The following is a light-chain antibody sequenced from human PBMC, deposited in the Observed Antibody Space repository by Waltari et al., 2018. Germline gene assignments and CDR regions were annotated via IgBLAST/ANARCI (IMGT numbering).Light chain of an antibody. Sequence: QSALTQPASVSGSPGQSITISCTGTSSDVGAYNFFSWYQQHPGKAPKIMIYEVSNRYPGVSNRFSGSKSGNTASLTISGLQAEDEADYYCSSKSTSSTLVVFGGGTKLTVL. CDR1: SSDVGAYNF. CDR2: EVS. CDR3: SSKSTSSTLVV. V-gene: IGLV2-14*01. J-gene: IGLJ2*01.